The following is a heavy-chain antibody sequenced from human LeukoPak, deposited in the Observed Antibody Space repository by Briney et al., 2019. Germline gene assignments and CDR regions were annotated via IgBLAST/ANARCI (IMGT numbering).Heavy chain of an antibody. CDR1: GYTFTSYG. CDR2: ISAYNGNT. V-gene: IGHV1-18*01. J-gene: IGHJ2*01. D-gene: IGHD6-13*01. Sequence: ASVKVSCKASGYTFTSYGISWVRQAPGQGLEWMGWISAYNGNTNYAQKLQGRVTMTTDTSTSTAYMELRSLRSDDTAVYYCARDYGSSSWFSQWYFGLWGRGTLVTVSS. CDR3: ARDYGSSSWFSQWYFGL.